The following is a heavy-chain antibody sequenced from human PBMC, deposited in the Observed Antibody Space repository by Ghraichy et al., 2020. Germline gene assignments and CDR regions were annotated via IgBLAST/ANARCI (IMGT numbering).Heavy chain of an antibody. CDR2: ISFHGSNR. CDR3: AKEHSTSSAGMDV. CDR1: GFIFSDYG. D-gene: IGHD6-6*01. J-gene: IGHJ6*02. Sequence: GESLNISCAASGFIFSDYGIHWVRQAPGKGLEWVAVISFHGSNRHYADSVKGRFTISRDNSKNTVYLQMDSLRPEDTALYYCAKEHSTSSAGMDVWGQGTRVTVSS. V-gene: IGHV3-30*18.